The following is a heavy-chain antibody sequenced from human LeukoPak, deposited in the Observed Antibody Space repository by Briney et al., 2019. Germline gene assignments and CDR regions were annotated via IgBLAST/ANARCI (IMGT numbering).Heavy chain of an antibody. V-gene: IGHV1-18*01. Sequence: ASVKVSCKASGNSFTSCGISWVRQAPGQGLEWMGWISAYNGNTNYAQKLQGRVTMTTDTSTSTAYMELRSLRSDDTAVYYCARDIVVVVAATPFGMEAFDIWGQGTMVTVSS. CDR2: ISAYNGNT. CDR3: ARDIVVVVAATPFGMEAFDI. CDR1: GNSFTSCG. J-gene: IGHJ3*02. D-gene: IGHD2-15*01.